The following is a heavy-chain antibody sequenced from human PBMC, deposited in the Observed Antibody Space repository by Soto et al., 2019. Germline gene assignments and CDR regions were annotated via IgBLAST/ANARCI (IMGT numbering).Heavy chain of an antibody. CDR2: IYYSGST. V-gene: IGHV4-59*01. J-gene: IGHJ4*02. CDR1: GGSSSSYY. CDR3: ARCRGDTAMAWYY. Sequence: QVQLQESGPGLVKPSETLSLACTVSGGSSSSYYWSWIRQSTGKGLEWIGYIYYSGSTKYTPSLKSRVTISVDTSKNQCSLKLSSVTAADTAVYYCARCRGDTAMAWYYWCQGTLVTVSS. D-gene: IGHD5-18*01.